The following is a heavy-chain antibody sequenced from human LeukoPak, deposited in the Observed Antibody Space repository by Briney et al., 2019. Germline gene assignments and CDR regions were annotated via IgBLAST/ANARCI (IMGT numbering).Heavy chain of an antibody. D-gene: IGHD3-10*01. V-gene: IGHV4-4*02. Sequence: PSETLSLTCAVSGGSISSSNWWSWVRQPPGKGLEWIGEIYHSGSTNYNPSLKSRVTISVDKSKNQFSLKLSSVTAADTAVYYCARDSGISYYGSGSILDYWGQGTLVTVSS. CDR2: IYHSGST. CDR1: GGSISSSNW. CDR3: ARDSGISYYGSGSILDY. J-gene: IGHJ4*02.